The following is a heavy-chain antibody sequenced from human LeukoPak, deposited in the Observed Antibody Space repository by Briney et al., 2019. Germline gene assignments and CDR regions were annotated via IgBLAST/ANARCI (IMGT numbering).Heavy chain of an antibody. CDR2: IKQDGNEK. J-gene: IGHJ3*02. CDR1: GFTFSSFW. V-gene: IGHV3-7*05. CDR3: ARDGI. Sequence: GGSLRLSCVASGFTFSSFWMNWVRQAPGKGLEWVANIKQDGNEKYYVDSMKGRFTISRDNAKNSLYLQMDSLRAEDTAVYYCARDGIWGQGTMVTVSS.